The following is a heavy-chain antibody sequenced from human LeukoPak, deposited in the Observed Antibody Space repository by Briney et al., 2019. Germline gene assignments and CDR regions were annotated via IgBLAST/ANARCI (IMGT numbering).Heavy chain of an antibody. D-gene: IGHD6-13*01. Sequence: GESLKISCKGSGYSFTSYWIGWVRQMPGKGLEWMGTIYPGDSDTRYSPSFQGQVTISADKSISTAYLQWSSLKASDTAMYYCARYSSSWYFPSAYWGQGTLVTVSS. J-gene: IGHJ4*02. CDR1: GYSFTSYW. CDR2: IYPGDSDT. V-gene: IGHV5-51*01. CDR3: ARYSSSWYFPSAY.